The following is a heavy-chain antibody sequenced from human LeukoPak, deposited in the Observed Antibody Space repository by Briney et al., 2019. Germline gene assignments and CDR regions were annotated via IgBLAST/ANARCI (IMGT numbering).Heavy chain of an antibody. CDR2: INSDGSTT. J-gene: IGHJ4*02. Sequence: PGGSLRLSCAASGFTFSRYWMHWVRQTPGKGLVWVSRINSDGSTTTYAESVKGRFTISRDNAKSTVYLQMNSLRAEDTAVYYCARGLGSPTDYWGQGTLVTVSS. CDR1: GFTFSRYW. D-gene: IGHD1-26*01. V-gene: IGHV3-74*01. CDR3: ARGLGSPTDY.